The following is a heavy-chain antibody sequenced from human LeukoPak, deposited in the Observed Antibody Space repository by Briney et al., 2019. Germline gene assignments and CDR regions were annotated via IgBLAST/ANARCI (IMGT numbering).Heavy chain of an antibody. Sequence: GGSLRLSCTASGFIFSNYAMSWVRQAPGRGLEWVSEVRGSGGDTYYADSVKGRFTISRDNSKKMLYLQMSSLRAEDTAVYYCANLGANTRISGDYWGQGTLVTVSS. V-gene: IGHV3-23*01. CDR1: GFIFSNYA. D-gene: IGHD1-14*01. J-gene: IGHJ4*02. CDR3: ANLGANTRISGDY. CDR2: VRGSGGDT.